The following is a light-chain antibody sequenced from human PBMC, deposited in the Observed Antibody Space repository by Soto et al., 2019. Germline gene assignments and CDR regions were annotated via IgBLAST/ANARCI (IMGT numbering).Light chain of an antibody. J-gene: IGLJ1*01. CDR3: AAWDDSLSGL. CDR1: SSNIGSNY. CDR2: DNN. Sequence: QSVLTQPPSVSAAPGEKVSISCSGGSSNIGSNYVSWYQQLPGAAPKLLIYDNNKRPSGIPDRFSGSKSGTSASLAISGLRSEDEADYYCAAWDDSLSGLFGTGTKLTVL. V-gene: IGLV1-51*01.